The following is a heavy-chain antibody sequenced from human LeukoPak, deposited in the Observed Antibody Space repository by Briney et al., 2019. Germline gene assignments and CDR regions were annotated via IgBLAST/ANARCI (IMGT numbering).Heavy chain of an antibody. CDR2: LSGGGGGS. CDR3: AKEKTGKFDFDY. V-gene: IGHV3-23*01. J-gene: IGHJ4*02. CDR1: GFTFSSYW. Sequence: GGSLRLSCAASGFTFSSYWMHWVRQAPGKGLEWVSSLSGGGGGSYYADSVKGRVTVSRDDSKNTLYLQMNSLRAEDTAVYYCAKEKTGKFDFDYWGQGTLVTVSS. D-gene: IGHD3-10*01.